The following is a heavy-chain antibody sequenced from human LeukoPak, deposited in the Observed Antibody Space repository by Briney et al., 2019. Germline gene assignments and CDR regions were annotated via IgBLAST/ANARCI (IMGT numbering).Heavy chain of an antibody. J-gene: IGHJ5*02. CDR1: GYTFNSYG. V-gene: IGHV1-18*01. D-gene: IGHD3-22*01. CDR2: ISAYNGNT. CDR3: ARDPSYDSSGYPNWFDP. Sequence: ASVKVSCKASGYTFNSYGISWVRLAPGQGLEWMGWISAYNGNTNYAQKFQGRITMTTDTSTNTAYMELRSLRSDDTAMYYCARDPSYDSSGYPNWFDPWGQGTLVTVSS.